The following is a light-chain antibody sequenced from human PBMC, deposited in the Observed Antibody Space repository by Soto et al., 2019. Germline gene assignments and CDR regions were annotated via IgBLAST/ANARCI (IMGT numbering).Light chain of an antibody. Sequence: DIQMTQSPSTLSASVGDRVTITCRASQSLNGWLAWFQKKPGKAPKVLIYKVSNLESGVPLRFSGSGSETEFTLTICSLQPDDFATYYCQQYNSNWWTFGQGTKVEIK. J-gene: IGKJ1*01. CDR1: QSLNGW. CDR2: KVS. CDR3: QQYNSNWWT. V-gene: IGKV1-5*03.